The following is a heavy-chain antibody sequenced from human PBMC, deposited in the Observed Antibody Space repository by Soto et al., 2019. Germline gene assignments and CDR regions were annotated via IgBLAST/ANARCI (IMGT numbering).Heavy chain of an antibody. CDR2: IYTSGST. V-gene: IGHV4-4*07. CDR3: ARAGDGTATIFDY. J-gene: IGHJ4*02. CDR1: CGSISTYY. D-gene: IGHD6-19*01. Sequence: SETLSLTCSVSCGSISTYYWNWIRQPAGKGLEWIGRIYTSGSTNYNPSLKSRVTMSVDTSKNQFSLQLSSVTAADTAVYYCARAGDGTATIFDYWGQGTLVTVSS.